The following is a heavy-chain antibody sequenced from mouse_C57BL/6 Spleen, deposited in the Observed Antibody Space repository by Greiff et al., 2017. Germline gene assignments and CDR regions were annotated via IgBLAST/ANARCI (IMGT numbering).Heavy chain of an antibody. CDR2: ISDGGSYT. Sequence: EVQLVESGGGLVKPGGSLKLSCAASGFTFSSYAMPWVRQTPEKRLEWVATISDGGSYTYYPDNVKGRFTISRDNAKNNLYLQMSHLKSEDTAMYYCARAYCGGSYYFDYWGQGTTLTVSS. CDR1: GFTFSSYA. J-gene: IGHJ2*01. D-gene: IGHD1-1*01. CDR3: ARAYCGGSYYFDY. V-gene: IGHV5-4*01.